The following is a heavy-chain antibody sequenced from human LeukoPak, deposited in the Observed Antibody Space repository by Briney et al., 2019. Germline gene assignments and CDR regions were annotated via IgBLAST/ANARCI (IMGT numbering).Heavy chain of an antibody. J-gene: IGHJ4*02. D-gene: IGHD2-2*01. CDR3: AKGGFYGVPAAMTY. CDR2: IRYDGSNK. Sequence: GGSLRLPCAASGFTFSSYGMHWVRQAPGKGLEWVAFIRYDGSNKYYADSVKGRFTISRDNSKNTLYLQMNSLRAEDTAVYYCAKGGFYGVPAAMTYWGQGTLVTVSS. CDR1: GFTFSSYG. V-gene: IGHV3-30*02.